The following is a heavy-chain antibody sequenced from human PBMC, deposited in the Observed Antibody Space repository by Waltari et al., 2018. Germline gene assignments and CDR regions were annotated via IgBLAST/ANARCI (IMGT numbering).Heavy chain of an antibody. CDR2: MNPNRGNT. V-gene: IGHV1-8*01. CDR3: ARGPRSIAHRGGMDV. J-gene: IGHJ6*02. Sequence: QVQLVQSGAEVKKPGASVKGSCKASGYTFTSYCINWVPKAPGQGLEGMGWMNPNRGNTGYAQKFQGRVTMTRNTSISTAYMELSSLRSEDTAVYYCARGPRSIAHRGGMDVWGQGTTVTVSS. D-gene: IGHD6-6*01. CDR1: GYTFTSYC.